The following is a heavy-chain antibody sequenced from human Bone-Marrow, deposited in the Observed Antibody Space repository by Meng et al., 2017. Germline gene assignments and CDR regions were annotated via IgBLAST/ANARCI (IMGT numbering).Heavy chain of an antibody. Sequence: ASVKVSCKASGYTFTSYAMNWVRQAPGQGLEWMGWINTNTGNPTYAQGFTGRFVFSLDTSVSTAYLQISSLKAEDTAVYYCARVNPGSSGYYYYYYGMDVWGQGTTVTVSS. CDR3: ARVNPGSSGYYYYYYGMDV. J-gene: IGHJ6*02. V-gene: IGHV7-4-1*02. CDR1: GYTFTSYA. CDR2: INTNTGNP. D-gene: IGHD3-22*01.